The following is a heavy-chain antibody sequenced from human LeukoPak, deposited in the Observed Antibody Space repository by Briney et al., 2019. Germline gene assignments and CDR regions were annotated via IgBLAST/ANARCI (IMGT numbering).Heavy chain of an antibody. D-gene: IGHD7-27*01. CDR2: ISSSSSYI. CDR3: ARDSSNWGTNWFDP. V-gene: IGHV3-21*01. J-gene: IGHJ5*02. CDR1: GFTFSSYS. Sequence: KPGGSLRLSCAASGFTFSSYSMNWVRQAPGKGLEWVSSISSSSSYIYYADSVKGRFTISRDNAKNSLYLQMNSLRAEDTAVYYCARDSSNWGTNWFDPWGQGTLVTVSS.